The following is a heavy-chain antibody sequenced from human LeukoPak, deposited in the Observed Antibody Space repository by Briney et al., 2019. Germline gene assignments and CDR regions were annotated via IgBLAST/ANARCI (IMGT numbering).Heavy chain of an antibody. J-gene: IGHJ4*02. CDR2: ISGSGGST. CDR3: AKEPDYGDYFDY. V-gene: IGHV3-23*01. CDR1: GFTFSSYA. D-gene: IGHD4-17*01. Sequence: GGSLRLSCAASGFTFSSYAMSWVRQAPGKGLEWVSAISGSGGSTYYADSVQGRFTISRDNSKNTLYLQMNSLRAEGTAVYYCAKEPDYGDYFDYWGQGTLVAVSS.